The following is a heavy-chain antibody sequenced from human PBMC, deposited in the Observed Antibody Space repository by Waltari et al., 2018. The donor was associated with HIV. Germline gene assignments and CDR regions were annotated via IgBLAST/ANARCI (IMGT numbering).Heavy chain of an antibody. CDR1: GFTVSSTY. Sequence: EVQLVESGGGLIQPGGSLRLSCAASGFTVSSTYMSWVRQAPGKGLEWVSVIYSGGSTYYADSVKGRFTISRDNSKNTLYLQMNSLRAEDTAVYYCARDGPGYSGYDRDFFDYWGQGTLVTVSS. D-gene: IGHD5-12*01. CDR2: IYSGGST. CDR3: ARDGPGYSGYDRDFFDY. J-gene: IGHJ4*02. V-gene: IGHV3-53*01.